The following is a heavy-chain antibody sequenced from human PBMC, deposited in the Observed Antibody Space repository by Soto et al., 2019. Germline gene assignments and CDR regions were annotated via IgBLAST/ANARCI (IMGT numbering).Heavy chain of an antibody. CDR2: IYWDDDK. V-gene: IGHV2-5*02. J-gene: IGHJ4*02. CDR3: AHGVPDYVWGSYRYFPPRYFDY. D-gene: IGHD3-16*02. Sequence: QITLKESGPTLVKPTQTLTLTCTFSGFSLSTSGVGVGWIRQPPGMALEWLALIYWDDDKRSSPSLKSSHTITKETSKNQVVLTMTNKDPVDTAKYCGAHGVPDYVWGSYRYFPPRYFDYWGQGTLVTVSS. CDR1: GFSLSTSGVG.